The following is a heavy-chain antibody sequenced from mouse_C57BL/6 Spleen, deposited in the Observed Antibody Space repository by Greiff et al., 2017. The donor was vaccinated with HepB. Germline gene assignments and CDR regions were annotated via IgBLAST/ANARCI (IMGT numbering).Heavy chain of an antibody. CDR3: AREEGFAY. V-gene: IGHV1-82*01. CDR1: GYAFSSSW. Sequence: VKVVESGPELVKPGASVKISCKASGYAFSSSWMNWVKQRPGKGLEWIGRIYPGDGDTNYNGKFKGKATLTADKSSSTAYMQLSSLTSEDSAVYFCAREEGFAYWGQGTLVTVSA. CDR2: IYPGDGDT. J-gene: IGHJ3*01.